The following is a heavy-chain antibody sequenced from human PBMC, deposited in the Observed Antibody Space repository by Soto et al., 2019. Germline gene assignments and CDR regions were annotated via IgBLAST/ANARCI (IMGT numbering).Heavy chain of an antibody. V-gene: IGHV1-69*12. CDR2: IIPIFGTA. CDR1: GGTFSTYA. CDR3: ASGIQLWLRRINNGYSG. D-gene: IGHD5-18*01. J-gene: IGHJ4*02. Sequence: QVQLVQSGAEVKKPESSVKVSCKAPGGTFSTYAIIGVRQAPGQGLEWMGGIIPIFGTANYAQRFQDRVTITADESTNTVYMELSSLRSEDTAVYFCASGIQLWLRRINNGYSGWGQGTLVTVSS.